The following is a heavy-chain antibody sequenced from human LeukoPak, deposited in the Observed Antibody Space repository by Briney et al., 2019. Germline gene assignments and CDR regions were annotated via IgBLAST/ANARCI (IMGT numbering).Heavy chain of an antibody. D-gene: IGHD4-17*01. Sequence: GGSLRLSCAASGFTFDDYAMHWVRQAPGKGLEWVSGISWNSGSIGYADSVKGRFTISRDNAKNSLYLQMNSLRAEDTAVYYCATALDYDDSRDYWGRGTLVTVSS. CDR1: GFTFDDYA. CDR3: ATALDYDDSRDY. V-gene: IGHV3-9*01. J-gene: IGHJ4*02. CDR2: ISWNSGSI.